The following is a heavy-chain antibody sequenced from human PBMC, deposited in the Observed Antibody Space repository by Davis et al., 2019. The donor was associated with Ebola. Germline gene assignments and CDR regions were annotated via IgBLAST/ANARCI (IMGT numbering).Heavy chain of an antibody. CDR1: GDSVSGNSGA. D-gene: IGHD5-12*01. Sequence: HSQTLSLTCAISGDSVSGNSGAWNWIRQSPSRGLERLGRTYYSSKWFNDYAVSVNGRITINPDTSRNHFSLQLNSVTPEDTAVYYCVRGWLRGPFDYWGQGTLVTVSS. J-gene: IGHJ4*02. CDR2: TYYSSKWFN. V-gene: IGHV6-1*01. CDR3: VRGWLRGPFDY.